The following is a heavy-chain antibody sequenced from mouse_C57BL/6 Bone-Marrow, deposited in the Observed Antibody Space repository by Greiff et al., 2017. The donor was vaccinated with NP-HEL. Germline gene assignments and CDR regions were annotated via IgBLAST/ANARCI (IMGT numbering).Heavy chain of an antibody. D-gene: IGHD6-5*01. CDR3: AKAGASSYAGY. Sequence: VQLVESGGGLVKPGGSLKLSCAASGFTFSDYGMHWVRQAPEKGLEWVAYISSGSSTIYYADTVKGRFTISRDNAKNTLFLQMSSLRSEDTAMYFFAKAGASSYAGYWGQGTSVTVSS. V-gene: IGHV5-17*01. CDR2: ISSGSSTI. CDR1: GFTFSDYG. J-gene: IGHJ4*01.